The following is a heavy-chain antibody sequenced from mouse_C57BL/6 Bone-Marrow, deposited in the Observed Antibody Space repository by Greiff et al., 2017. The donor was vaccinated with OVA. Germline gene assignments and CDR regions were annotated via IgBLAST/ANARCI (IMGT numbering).Heavy chain of an antibody. Sequence: EVQLVESGAELVRPGASVKLSCTASGFTIKDDYMHWVKQRPEQGLEWIGWIDPENGDTESASKFQGKATITADTSSNTAYLQLSSLTSEATAVYYCTTYRYWGQGTTLTVSS. CDR3: TTYRY. V-gene: IGHV14-4*01. CDR2: IDPENGDT. CDR1: GFTIKDDY. J-gene: IGHJ2*01.